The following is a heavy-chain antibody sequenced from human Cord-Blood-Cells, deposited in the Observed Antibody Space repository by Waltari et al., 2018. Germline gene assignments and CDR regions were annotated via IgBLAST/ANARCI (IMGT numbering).Heavy chain of an antibody. CDR2: IYYSGST. V-gene: IGHV4-31*03. CDR1: GGSISSGGYY. D-gene: IGHD3-3*01. Sequence: QVQLQESGPGLVKPSQTLSLTCTFSGGSISSGGYYWSWIRQHPGKGLEWIGYIYYSGSTYYNPSLKSRVTISVDTSKNQFSLKLSSVTAADTAVYYCARGFWSGYAFDIWGQGTMVTVSS. CDR3: ARGFWSGYAFDI. J-gene: IGHJ3*02.